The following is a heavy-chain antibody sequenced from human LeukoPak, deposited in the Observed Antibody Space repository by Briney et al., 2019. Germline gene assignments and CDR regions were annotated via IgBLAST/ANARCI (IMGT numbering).Heavy chain of an antibody. CDR3: AGVYDSNTHDAFEI. J-gene: IGHJ3*02. D-gene: IGHD3-22*01. CDR1: GGSFTDYF. V-gene: IGHV4-34*01. Sequence: PSETLSLTCDVFGGSFTDYFWTWIRQSPGKGLEWIGEINDYSGNTNYNPSLNSRVSISLEKSKNQFSLELRSVTAADTAVYYCAGVYDSNTHDAFEIWGQGTVVIVSS. CDR2: INDYSGNT.